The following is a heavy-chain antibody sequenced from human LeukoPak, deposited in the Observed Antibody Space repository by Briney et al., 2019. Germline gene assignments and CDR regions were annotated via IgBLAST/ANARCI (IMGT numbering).Heavy chain of an antibody. CDR3: ARDHY. Sequence: GGSLRFSCAASGFTFSSYAMHWVRQAPGKGLEWVAVISYDGSNKYYADSVKGRFTISRGNSKNTLYLQMNSLRAEDTAVYYCARDHYWGQGTLVTVSS. CDR1: GFTFSSYA. J-gene: IGHJ4*02. CDR2: ISYDGSNK. V-gene: IGHV3-30-3*01.